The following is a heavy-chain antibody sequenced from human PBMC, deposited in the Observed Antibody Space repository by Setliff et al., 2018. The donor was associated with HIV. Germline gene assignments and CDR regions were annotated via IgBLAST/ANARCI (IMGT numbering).Heavy chain of an antibody. CDR1: GYTFTSFG. Sequence: ASVKVSCKASGYTFTSFGISWVRQAPGQGLEWMGKISAYNGNTDHAQRLQGRVTMTTDTSTRTAYMELRSLRSDDTAVYYCARAAVAGPWRKLDYWGQGTLVTVSS. CDR3: ARAAVAGPWRKLDY. CDR2: ISAYNGNT. J-gene: IGHJ4*02. D-gene: IGHD6-19*01. V-gene: IGHV1-18*01.